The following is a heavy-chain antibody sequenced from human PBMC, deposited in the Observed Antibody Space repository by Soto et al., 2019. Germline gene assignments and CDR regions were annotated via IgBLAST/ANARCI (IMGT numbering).Heavy chain of an antibody. CDR3: ARDIVVVPAAMMGYYYYYMDV. V-gene: IGHV1-18*01. CDR1: GYTFTSYG. J-gene: IGHJ6*03. CDR2: ISAYNGNT. D-gene: IGHD2-2*01. Sequence: ASVKVSCKASGYTFTSYGISWVRQAPGQGLEWMGWISAYNGNTNYAQKLQGRVTMTTDTATSPAYKEMRRLRSDDTAVYYCARDIVVVPAAMMGYYYYYMDVWGKGTTVTVSS.